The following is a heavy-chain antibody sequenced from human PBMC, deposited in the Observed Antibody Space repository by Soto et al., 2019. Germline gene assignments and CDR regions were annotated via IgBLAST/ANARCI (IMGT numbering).Heavy chain of an antibody. CDR2: ISSSSSYI. Sequence: EVQLVESGGGLVKPGGSLRLSCAASGFTFSSYSMNWVRQAPGKGLEWVSSISSSSSYIYYADSVKGRFTISRDNAKNSLYLQMNRLRAEDTAVYYCARRDLDDFWSGYGSLDYWGQGTLVTVSS. V-gene: IGHV3-21*01. J-gene: IGHJ4*02. CDR3: ARRDLDDFWSGYGSLDY. CDR1: GFTFSSYS. D-gene: IGHD3-3*01.